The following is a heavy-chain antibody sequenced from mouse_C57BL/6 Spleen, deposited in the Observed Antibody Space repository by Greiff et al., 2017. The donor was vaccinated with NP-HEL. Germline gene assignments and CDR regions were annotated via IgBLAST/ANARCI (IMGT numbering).Heavy chain of an antibody. CDR3: ARTARIKY. J-gene: IGHJ2*01. CDR2: ISYSGST. V-gene: IGHV3-2*02. CDR1: GYSITSGYG. D-gene: IGHD1-2*01. Sequence: EVQLQQSGPGLVKPSQSLSLTCTVTGYSITSGYGWNWIRQFPGNKLEWMGYISYSGSTNYNPSLKSRISITRDTSKNQFFLQLNSVTTEDTATYYFARTARIKYWGQGTALTVSS.